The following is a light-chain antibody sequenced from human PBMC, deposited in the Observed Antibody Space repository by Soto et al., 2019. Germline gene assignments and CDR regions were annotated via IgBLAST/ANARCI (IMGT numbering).Light chain of an antibody. V-gene: IGKV3-11*01. J-gene: IGKJ4*01. Sequence: ERVMTQSPATLSVSPGGGATLSCRASQSVGSNLAWYQQKPGQGPRLLSYDASNRATGIRARFSGSGSGTDFNLTISSLEPEDFAVYYCQQRATWVTFGRGTKVDIK. CDR3: QQRATWVT. CDR2: DAS. CDR1: QSVGSN.